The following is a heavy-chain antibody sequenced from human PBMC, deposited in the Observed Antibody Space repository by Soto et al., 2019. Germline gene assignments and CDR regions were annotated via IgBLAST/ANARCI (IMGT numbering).Heavy chain of an antibody. J-gene: IGHJ5*02. CDR1: GGTFSSYA. V-gene: IGHV1-69*06. D-gene: IGHD6-13*01. Sequence: AVKVSCKASGGTFSSYAISWVRQAPGQGLEWMGGIIPIFGTANYAQKFQGRVTITADKSTSTAYMELSSLRSEDTAVYYCARERVGQSSSWYNWFDPWGQGTMVTVYS. CDR3: ARERVGQSSSWYNWFDP. CDR2: IIPIFGTA.